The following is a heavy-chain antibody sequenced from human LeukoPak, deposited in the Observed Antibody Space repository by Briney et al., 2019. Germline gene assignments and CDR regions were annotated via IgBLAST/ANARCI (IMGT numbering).Heavy chain of an antibody. D-gene: IGHD6-19*01. V-gene: IGHV1-3*03. J-gene: IGHJ4*02. Sequence: ASVKVSCKASGYTFTGYYIHWVRQAPGQGLEWMGWINAGNGNTKYSQEFQGRVTITRDTSASTAYMELSSLRSDDMAVYYCARGRYSSAWSSFDYWGQGTLVTVSS. CDR1: GYTFTGYY. CDR2: INAGNGNT. CDR3: ARGRYSSAWSSFDY.